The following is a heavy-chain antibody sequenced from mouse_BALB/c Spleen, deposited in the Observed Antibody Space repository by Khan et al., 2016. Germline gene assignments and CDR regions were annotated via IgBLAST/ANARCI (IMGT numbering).Heavy chain of an antibody. CDR1: GFDFSRYW. D-gene: IGHD1-1*01. CDR2: INPDSSTI. J-gene: IGHJ2*01. V-gene: IGHV4-1*02. CDR3: GRLYYYCFVDY. Sequence: EVKLLESGGGLVQPGGSLKLSCAASGFDFSRYWMSWVRQAPGKGLEWIGEINPDSSTINYKPSLKDKFIISRDNAKNTLYLQMSKVRSEDTALSYCGRLYYYCFVDYWGQGTTLTVSS.